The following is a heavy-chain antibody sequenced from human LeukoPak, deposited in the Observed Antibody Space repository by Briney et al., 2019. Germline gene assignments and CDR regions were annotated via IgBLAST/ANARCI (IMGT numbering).Heavy chain of an antibody. CDR2: INPSGGST. CDR3: ARADRVYDSSGYYYSFRGFDY. CDR1: GYTFTGYY. D-gene: IGHD3-22*01. J-gene: IGHJ4*02. Sequence: ASVKVSCKASGYTFTGYYMHWVRQAPGQGLEWMGIINPSGGSTSYAQKFQGRVTMTRDTSTSTVYMELSSLRSEDTAVYYCARADRVYDSSGYYYSFRGFDYWGQGTLVTVSS. V-gene: IGHV1-46*01.